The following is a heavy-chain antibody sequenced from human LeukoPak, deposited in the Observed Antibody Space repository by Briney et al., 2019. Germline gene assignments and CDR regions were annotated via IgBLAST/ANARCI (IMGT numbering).Heavy chain of an antibody. CDR3: ARDVSFVRGWYDAAFDI. CDR2: IYSGGST. CDR1: GFTVSSND. Sequence: GGSLRLSCAASGFTVSSNDMSWVRQAPGKGLEWVSVIYSGGSTYYADSVKGRFTISRDNSKNTLYLQMNSLRAEDTAVYYCARDVSFVRGWYDAAFDIWGQGTMVTVSS. D-gene: IGHD6-19*01. J-gene: IGHJ3*02. V-gene: IGHV3-53*01.